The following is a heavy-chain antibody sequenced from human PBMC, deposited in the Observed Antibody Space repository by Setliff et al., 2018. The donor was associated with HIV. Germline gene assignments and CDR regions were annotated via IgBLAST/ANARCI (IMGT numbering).Heavy chain of an antibody. CDR3: ARVGSYWSTFDY. D-gene: IGHD1-26*01. CDR1: GYTVKTYG. V-gene: IGHV7-4-1*02. Sequence: ASVKVSCKASGYTVKTYGISWVRQAPGQGLEWMGWFNTETRNPMYAQAFKGRLVFSLDTSVSTAYLQINSLKAEDTAMYYCARVGSYWSTFDYWGQGALVTV. CDR2: FNTETRNP. J-gene: IGHJ4*02.